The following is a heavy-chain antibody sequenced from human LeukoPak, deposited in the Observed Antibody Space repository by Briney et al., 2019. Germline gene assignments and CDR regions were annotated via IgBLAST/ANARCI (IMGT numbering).Heavy chain of an antibody. J-gene: IGHJ4*02. V-gene: IGHV3-21*01. D-gene: IGHD1-7*01. CDR1: GFTFSSYS. CDR2: ICSSSSYI. CDR3: ARDGITGTSAN. Sequence: PGGSLRLSCAASGFTFSSYSMNWVRQAPGKGLEWVSSICSSSSYIYYADSVKGRFTISRDNAKNSLYPQMNSLRAEDTAVYYCARDGITGTSANWGQGTLVTVSS.